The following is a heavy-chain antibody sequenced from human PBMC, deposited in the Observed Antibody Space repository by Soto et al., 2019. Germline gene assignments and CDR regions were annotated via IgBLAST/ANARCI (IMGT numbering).Heavy chain of an antibody. V-gene: IGHV3-33*01. CDR3: ARERTFGDNKHNYMDV. D-gene: IGHD3-10*01. Sequence: ESVGGVVQPGRSLRLSCAASEFTFSRHGMHWVRQAPGTGLQWVGVIWSDGSNEVYADSVKGRFIISRDNSKNILYLQMNSLRAEDTAVYYCARERTFGDNKHNYMDVWGTGITVTVSS. CDR1: EFTFSRHG. CDR2: IWSDGSNE. J-gene: IGHJ6*03.